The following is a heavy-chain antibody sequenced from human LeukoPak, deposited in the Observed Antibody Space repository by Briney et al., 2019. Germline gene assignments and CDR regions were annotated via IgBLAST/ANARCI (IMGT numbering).Heavy chain of an antibody. Sequence: PSETLSLTCTVSGGSISSSSYYWGWIRQPPGKGLEWIGSIYYSGSTNYNPSLKSRVTMSVDTSKSQFSLKLSSVTAADTAVYYCARDLSYSSGWYGRIDYWGQGTLVTVSS. J-gene: IGHJ4*02. CDR1: GGSISSSSYY. D-gene: IGHD6-19*01. CDR2: IYYSGST. CDR3: ARDLSYSSGWYGRIDY. V-gene: IGHV4-39*07.